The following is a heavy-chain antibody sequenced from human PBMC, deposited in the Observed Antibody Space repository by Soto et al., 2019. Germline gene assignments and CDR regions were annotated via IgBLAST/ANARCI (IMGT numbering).Heavy chain of an antibody. Sequence: EVQLVPSGAEVKKPGESLRISCKSSGYTFTRYWISWVRQMPGKGLEWMGRIDPSDSHINYSPSFQGHVTMSADKFITTAYLQWSSLKASDTALYYCARFVGDALDIWGQGTMVTVSS. CDR3: ARFVGDALDI. V-gene: IGHV5-10-1*01. D-gene: IGHD2-21*01. CDR2: IDPSDSHI. CDR1: GYTFTRYW. J-gene: IGHJ3*02.